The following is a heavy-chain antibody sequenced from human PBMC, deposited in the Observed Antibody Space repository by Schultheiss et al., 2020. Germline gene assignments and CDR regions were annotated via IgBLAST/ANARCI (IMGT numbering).Heavy chain of an antibody. Sequence: SETLSLTCTVSGGSISSYYWSWIRQPPGKGLEWIGYIYYTGSTNYSPSLKSRVTISVDTSKNQFSLKLDSVTAADTAVYYCARRVDCSSTSCYVGANYYYYMDVWGKGTTVTVSS. CDR2: IYYTGST. CDR3: ARRVDCSSTSCYVGANYYYYMDV. J-gene: IGHJ6*03. D-gene: IGHD2-2*01. V-gene: IGHV4-59*08. CDR1: GGSISSYY.